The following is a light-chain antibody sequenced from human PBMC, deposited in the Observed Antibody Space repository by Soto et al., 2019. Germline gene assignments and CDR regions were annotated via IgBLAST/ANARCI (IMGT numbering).Light chain of an antibody. CDR1: QGINIW. V-gene: IGKV1-5*03. J-gene: IGKJ4*01. CDR2: KAS. Sequence: DVQMTQSPSTLSASVGDRVSITCRASQGINIWLAWYQQKPGRAPKLLIHKASTLESGVPSRFSGSGSGTEFTLTISSLQPDDFATYYCQQYNSYPVTFGGGTKVDI. CDR3: QQYNSYPVT.